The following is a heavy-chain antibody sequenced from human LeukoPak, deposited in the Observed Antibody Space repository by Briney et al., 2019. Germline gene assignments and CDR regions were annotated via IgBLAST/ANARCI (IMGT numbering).Heavy chain of an antibody. D-gene: IGHD3-3*01. Sequence: GGSLRLSCAASGFTFSSYTMNWVRQAPGKGLEWVAYISSPSTTIYYADSMKGRFTISRDNAKNSLYLQMNSLRAEDTAVYFCAGAKGITMHFDIWGQGTMVTVSS. CDR1: GFTFSSYT. V-gene: IGHV3-48*01. CDR2: ISSPSTTI. CDR3: AGAKGITMHFDI. J-gene: IGHJ3*02.